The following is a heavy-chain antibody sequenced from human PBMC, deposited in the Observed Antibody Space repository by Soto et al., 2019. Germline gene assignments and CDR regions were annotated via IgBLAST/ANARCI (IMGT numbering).Heavy chain of an antibody. CDR3: AGHCAYGSQSAGMHYVYY. CDR2: IKLDASEK. CDR1: GFTFGGCW. Sequence: PGWSLGLSCEASGFTFGGCWMSWVRQAPGKGLEWLGTIKLDASEKKYVDSVKGRFTMSRDNAKGSLYLQMDSLRADDTAVYYCAGHCAYGSQSAGMHYVYYWGHGALVTVTS. V-gene: IGHV3-7*01. J-gene: IGHJ4*01. D-gene: IGHD3-10*01.